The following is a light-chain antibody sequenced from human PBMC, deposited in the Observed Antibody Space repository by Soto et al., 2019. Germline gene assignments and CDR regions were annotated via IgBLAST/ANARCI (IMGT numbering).Light chain of an antibody. CDR3: QQTYTTPRT. J-gene: IGKJ1*01. V-gene: IGKV1-39*01. CDR2: ATS. CDR1: QTVSTY. Sequence: DTQMTQSPSSLSASVGDRISITCRASQTVSTYLNWYQQEAGQAPTLLISATSTLQSGVPSRFSGSGSGTEFTLTITSLQPEDFATYYCQQTYTTPRTFGQGTKVAFK.